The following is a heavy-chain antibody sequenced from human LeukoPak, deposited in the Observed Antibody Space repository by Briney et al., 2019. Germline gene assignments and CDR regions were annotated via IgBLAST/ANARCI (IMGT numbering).Heavy chain of an antibody. CDR3: ATQPYYYGSGSQYPS. Sequence: PSETLSLTCTVSGGPISSSSYYWGWIRQPPGKGLEWIGSIYYSGSTYYNPSLKSRVTISVDTSKNQFSLKLSSVTSADTAVYYCATQPYYYGSGSQYPSWGQGTLVTVSS. V-gene: IGHV4-39*01. CDR1: GGPISSSSYY. CDR2: IYYSGST. J-gene: IGHJ4*02. D-gene: IGHD3-10*01.